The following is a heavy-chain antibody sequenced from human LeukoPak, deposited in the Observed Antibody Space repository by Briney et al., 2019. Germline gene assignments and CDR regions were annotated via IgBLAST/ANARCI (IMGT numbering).Heavy chain of an antibody. V-gene: IGHV4-30-4*08. J-gene: IGHJ5*02. Sequence: SETLSLTCTVSGGSISSGGYYWSWIRQHPGKGLEWIGYIYYSGSTYYNPSLKSRVTISVDTSKNQFSLKLSSVTAADTAVYYCAREMRVTSQNNWFDPWGQGTLVTVSS. D-gene: IGHD4-17*01. CDR3: AREMRVTSQNNWFDP. CDR1: GGSISSGGYY. CDR2: IYYSGST.